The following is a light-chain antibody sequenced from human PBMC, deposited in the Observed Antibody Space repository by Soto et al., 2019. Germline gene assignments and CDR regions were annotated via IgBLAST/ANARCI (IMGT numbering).Light chain of an antibody. CDR1: QSVSSY. CDR3: QQRDNWPSIT. J-gene: IGKJ5*01. CDR2: DVS. Sequence: EIVLTQSPATLSLSPGERATLSCRASQSVSSYLAWYQQKPGQAPSLLIYDVSNRATGIPARFSGSGSGTDFTLTISSLEPEDFAVYYCQQRDNWPSITFGQGTRLEIK. V-gene: IGKV3-11*01.